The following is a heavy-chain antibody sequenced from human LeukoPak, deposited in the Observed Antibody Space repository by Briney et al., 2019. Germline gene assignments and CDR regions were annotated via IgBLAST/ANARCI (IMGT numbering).Heavy chain of an antibody. J-gene: IGHJ3*02. CDR2: IIPIFGTA. CDR3: ARRPNYYDSSGYVGAFDI. CDR1: GGTFSSYA. V-gene: IGHV1-69*01. Sequence: SVKVSCKPSGGTFSSYAISWVRQAPGQGLEWMGGIIPIFGTANYAQKFQARVTITAEESTSTAYMELSSLRSEDTAVYYCARRPNYYDSSGYVGAFDIWGQGTMVTVSS. D-gene: IGHD3-22*01.